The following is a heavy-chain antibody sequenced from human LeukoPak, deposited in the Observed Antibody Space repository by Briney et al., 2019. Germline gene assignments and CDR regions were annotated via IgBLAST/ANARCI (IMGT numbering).Heavy chain of an antibody. D-gene: IGHD6-19*01. V-gene: IGHV3-66*02. Sequence: GGSLRLSCAASGFTVSDNYMAWVRQTPGQGLEWVSVIYSGGSRQFADSVEGRFTMSRDNSKNTLYLQMNSLRTEDTGVYYCARGYSGWYYFVYWGQGTLVTVSS. CDR1: GFTVSDNY. CDR3: ARGYSGWYYFVY. J-gene: IGHJ4*02. CDR2: IYSGGSR.